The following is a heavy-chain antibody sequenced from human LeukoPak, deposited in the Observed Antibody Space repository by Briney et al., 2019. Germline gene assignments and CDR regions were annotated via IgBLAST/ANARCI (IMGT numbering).Heavy chain of an antibody. CDR1: GGSISSSSYY. Sequence: PSETLPLTCTVSGGSISSSSYYWGWIRQPPGKGLEWIGSIYYSGSTYYNPSLKSRVTISVDTSKNQFSLKLSSVTAADTAVYYCARRLYDSRVIGYWGQGTLVTVSS. CDR2: IYYSGST. V-gene: IGHV4-39*01. CDR3: ARRLYDSRVIGY. D-gene: IGHD3-22*01. J-gene: IGHJ4*02.